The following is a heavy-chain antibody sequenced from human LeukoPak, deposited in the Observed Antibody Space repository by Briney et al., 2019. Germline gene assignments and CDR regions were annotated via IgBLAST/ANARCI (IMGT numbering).Heavy chain of an antibody. J-gene: IGHJ4*02. CDR2: TYQRSKWYN. D-gene: IGHD3-22*01. CDR1: GDSVSSNSAA. V-gene: IGHV6-1*01. Sequence: SQTLSLTCAISGDSVSSNSAAWNWIRQSPWRGLEWLGRTYQRSKWYNDYAVSVKSRITINPDTSKNHFYLQLNSVTPEDTAVYYCARSPYYYNSSGYYSFSYWGQGLLVTVSS. CDR3: ARSPYYYNSSGYYSFSY.